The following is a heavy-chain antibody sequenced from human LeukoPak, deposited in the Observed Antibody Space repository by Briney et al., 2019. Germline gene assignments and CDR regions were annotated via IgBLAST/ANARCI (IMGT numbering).Heavy chain of an antibody. CDR2: IVVGSDNT. J-gene: IGHJ4*02. CDR1: GFTFTSSA. Sequence: SVKVSCKTSGFTFTSSAMQWVRQARGQRLEWIGWIVVGSDNTNYAQKFQERVTITRDMSTSTAYMELSSLRSEDPAVYYCAADLGYCSGGRCHLDYWGQGTLVTVSS. D-gene: IGHD2-15*01. CDR3: AADLGYCSGGRCHLDY. V-gene: IGHV1-58*02.